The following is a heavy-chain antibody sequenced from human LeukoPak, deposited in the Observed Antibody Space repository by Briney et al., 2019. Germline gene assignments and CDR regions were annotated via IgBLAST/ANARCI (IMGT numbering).Heavy chain of an antibody. D-gene: IGHD6-19*01. V-gene: IGHV1-8*03. CDR1: GYTFTSYD. Sequence: ASVKVSCKASGYTFTSYDINWVRQATGQELEWMGWMNPNSGNTGYAQKFQGRVTITRNTSISTAYMELSSLRSEDTAVYYCARGVAVAGTLLDPWGQGTLVTVSS. CDR3: ARGVAVAGTLLDP. CDR2: MNPNSGNT. J-gene: IGHJ5*02.